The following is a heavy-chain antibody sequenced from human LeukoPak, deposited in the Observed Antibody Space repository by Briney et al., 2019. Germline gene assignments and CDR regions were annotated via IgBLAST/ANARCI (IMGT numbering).Heavy chain of an antibody. V-gene: IGHV1-18*01. CDR1: GYTFTTYG. CDR3: TRSPSGGGDLDY. Sequence: GASVKVSCKASGYTFTTYGISWVRQAPGQGLEWMGWISPYTGSKNYAQKFQGRVTLTTDTLTTTAYMELRSLRSDDTAVYYCTRSPSGGGDLDYWGQGTLVIVSS. CDR2: ISPYTGSK. J-gene: IGHJ4*02. D-gene: IGHD2-21*01.